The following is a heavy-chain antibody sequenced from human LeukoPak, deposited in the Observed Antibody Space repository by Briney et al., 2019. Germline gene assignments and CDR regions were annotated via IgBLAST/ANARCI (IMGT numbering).Heavy chain of an antibody. Sequence: SETLSLTCTVSGGSISSYYWSWIRQPAGEGLEWIGRIYTSGSTNYNPSLKSRVTMSVDTSKNQFSLKLSSVTAADTAVYYCAGGYDSSGYYAFDIWGQGTMVTVSS. CDR1: GGSISSYY. D-gene: IGHD3-22*01. CDR3: AGGYDSSGYYAFDI. V-gene: IGHV4-4*07. CDR2: IYTSGST. J-gene: IGHJ3*02.